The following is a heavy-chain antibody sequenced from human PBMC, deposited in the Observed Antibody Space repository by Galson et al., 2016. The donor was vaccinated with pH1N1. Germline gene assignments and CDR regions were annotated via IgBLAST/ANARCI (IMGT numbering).Heavy chain of an antibody. J-gene: IGHJ6*02. CDR3: ARDRLPYGGNTEGIFYYNGMDV. Sequence: VRQAPGKGLEWVAVMSYDGSHKYYADSVEGRFTISRDNSKNTLYLQMNSLRAEDTAVYYCARDRLPYGGNTEGIFYYNGMDVWGQGTTVTVSS. CDR2: MSYDGSHK. D-gene: IGHD4-23*01. V-gene: IGHV3-30*04.